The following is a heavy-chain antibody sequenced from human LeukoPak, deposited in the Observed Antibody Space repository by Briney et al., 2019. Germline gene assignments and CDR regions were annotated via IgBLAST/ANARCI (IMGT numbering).Heavy chain of an antibody. CDR1: GGSISSYY. D-gene: IGHD2-15*01. V-gene: IGHV4-59*01. CDR2: TYYSGST. Sequence: SETLSLTCTVSGGSISSYYWSWIRQPPGKGLEWIGYTYYSGSTNYNPSLKSRVTISIDTSKNQFSLKLSSVTAADTAVYYCARARNEDIVVGGYYYYGMDVWGKGTTVTVSS. CDR3: ARARNEDIVVGGYYYYGMDV. J-gene: IGHJ6*04.